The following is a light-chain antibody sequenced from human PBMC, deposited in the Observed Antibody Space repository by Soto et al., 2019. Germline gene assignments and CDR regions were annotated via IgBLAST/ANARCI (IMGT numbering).Light chain of an antibody. CDR2: GAS. V-gene: IGKV1-5*01. Sequence: DIEMTQSPSTLSASVGERATITCRASQSISSCLAWYQQKPGKAPKLLIYGASSWASGIPARFSGSGSGTEFTLTISSLQPDDFATYYCQQYNSYSVTFGQGTKVDIK. J-gene: IGKJ1*01. CDR3: QQYNSYSVT. CDR1: QSISSC.